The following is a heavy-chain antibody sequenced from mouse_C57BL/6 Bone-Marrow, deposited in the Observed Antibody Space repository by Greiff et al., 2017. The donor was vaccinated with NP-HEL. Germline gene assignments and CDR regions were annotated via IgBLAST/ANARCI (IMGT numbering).Heavy chain of an antibody. CDR3: ARWGLYYAMDY. D-gene: IGHD3-3*01. Sequence: VQLQQSGAELARPGASVKLSCKASGYTFTSYGISWVKQRTGQGLEWIGEIYPRSGNTYYNEKFKGKATLTADKSSSTAYMELRSLTSEDSAVSFCARWGLYYAMDYWGQGTSVTVSS. V-gene: IGHV1-81*01. J-gene: IGHJ4*01. CDR2: IYPRSGNT. CDR1: GYTFTSYG.